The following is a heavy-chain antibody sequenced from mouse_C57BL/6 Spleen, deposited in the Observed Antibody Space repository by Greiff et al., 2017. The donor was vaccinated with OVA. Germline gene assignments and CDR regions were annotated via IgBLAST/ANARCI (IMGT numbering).Heavy chain of an antibody. CDR3: AREGPYFDY. J-gene: IGHJ2*01. CDR2: ISDGGSYT. CDR1: GFTFSSYA. D-gene: IGHD3-3*01. Sequence: EVKLMESGGGLVKPGGSLKLSCAASGFTFSSYAMSWVRQTPEKRLEWVATISDGGSYTYYPDNVKGRFTISRDNAKNNLYLQMSHLKSEDTAMYYCAREGPYFDYWGQGTTLTVSS. V-gene: IGHV5-4*01.